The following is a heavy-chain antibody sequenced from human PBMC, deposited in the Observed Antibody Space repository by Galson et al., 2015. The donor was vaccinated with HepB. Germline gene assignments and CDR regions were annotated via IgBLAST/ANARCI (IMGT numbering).Heavy chain of an antibody. D-gene: IGHD3-9*01. Sequence: SLRLSCAASGFTFSSYAMSWVRQAPGKGLEWVSAISGSGGSTYYADSVKGRFTISRDNSKNTLYLQMNSLRAEDTAVYYCAKAHYDILYYFGDWGQGTLVTVSS. CDR1: GFTFSSYA. CDR2: ISGSGGST. V-gene: IGHV3-23*01. CDR3: AKAHYDILYYFGD. J-gene: IGHJ4*02.